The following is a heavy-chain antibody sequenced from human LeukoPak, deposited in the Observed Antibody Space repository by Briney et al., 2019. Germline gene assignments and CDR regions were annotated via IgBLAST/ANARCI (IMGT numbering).Heavy chain of an antibody. CDR1: GFTFSSSA. V-gene: IGHV3-23*01. Sequence: GGSLRLSCAASGFTFSSSAMSWVRQAPGKGLYWVSAISGSGTGTCYADSVKGRFTISRDNSKNTLYLQMNSLRAEDTAVYYCAKEGGTGTRFDYWGQGTLVTVSS. J-gene: IGHJ4*02. CDR3: AKEGGTGTRFDY. D-gene: IGHD1-7*01. CDR2: ISGSGTGT.